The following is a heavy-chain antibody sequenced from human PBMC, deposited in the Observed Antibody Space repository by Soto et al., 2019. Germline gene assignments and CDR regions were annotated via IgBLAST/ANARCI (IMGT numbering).Heavy chain of an antibody. J-gene: IGHJ6*02. D-gene: IGHD3-9*01. CDR1: GFTFSSYS. Sequence: EVQLVESGGGLVQPGGSLRLSCAASGFTFSSYSMNWVRQAPGKGLEWVSYISSSSSTIYYADSVKGRFTISRDNAKNSLYLQMNSLRDEDTAVYYCARDKYDINYSYGMDVWGQGTTVTVSS. CDR2: ISSSSSTI. CDR3: ARDKYDINYSYGMDV. V-gene: IGHV3-48*02.